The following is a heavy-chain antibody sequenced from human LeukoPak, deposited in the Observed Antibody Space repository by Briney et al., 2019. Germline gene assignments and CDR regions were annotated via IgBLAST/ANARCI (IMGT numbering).Heavy chain of an antibody. Sequence: PSETLSLTCTVSGGSISSYYWSWIRQPPGKGLEWIGYIYYSGSTNYNPSLKSRVTISVDTSKNQFSLKLSSVTAADTAVYYCARNVGEAVWFGELVSWFDPWGQGTLVTVSS. CDR1: GGSISSYY. CDR2: IYYSGST. CDR3: ARNVGEAVWFGELVSWFDP. D-gene: IGHD3-10*01. J-gene: IGHJ5*02. V-gene: IGHV4-59*01.